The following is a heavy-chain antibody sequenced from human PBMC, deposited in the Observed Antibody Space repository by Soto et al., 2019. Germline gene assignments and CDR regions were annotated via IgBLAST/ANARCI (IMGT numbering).Heavy chain of an antibody. CDR1: GFAFSDPY. V-gene: IGHV3-11*01. Sequence: QVQLVESGGGLVKPGGPLRLSCAASGFAFSDPYMSWIRQAPGKGLEWISYISSSGSTIYYADSVKGRFIISRDNAKKSLYLQMDSLTADDTAVYYCARGGASVTTPFDYWGQGTQVTVSS. CDR3: ARGGASVTTPFDY. D-gene: IGHD4-17*01. CDR2: ISSSGSTI. J-gene: IGHJ4*02.